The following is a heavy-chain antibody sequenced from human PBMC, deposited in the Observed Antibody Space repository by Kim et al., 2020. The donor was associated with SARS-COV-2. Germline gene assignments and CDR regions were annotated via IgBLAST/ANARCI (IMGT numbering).Heavy chain of an antibody. Sequence: SETLSLTCAVYGGSFSGYYWSWIRQPPGKGLEWIGEINHSGSTNYNPSLKSRVTISVDTSKNQFSLKLSSVTAADTAVYYCARGEPYYNYIWGSYRLNWFDPWGQGTLVTVSS. CDR1: GGSFSGYY. CDR2: INHSGST. CDR3: ARGEPYYNYIWGSYRLNWFDP. D-gene: IGHD3-16*02. J-gene: IGHJ5*02. V-gene: IGHV4-34*01.